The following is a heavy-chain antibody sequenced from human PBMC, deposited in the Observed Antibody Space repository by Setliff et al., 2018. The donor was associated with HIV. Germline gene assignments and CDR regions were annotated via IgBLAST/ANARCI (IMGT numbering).Heavy chain of an antibody. J-gene: IGHJ3*02. Sequence: SETLSLTCTVSGGSISSHYWSWIRQPPGKGLEWIGSIYYSGSTHYNPSLKSRVTISVDTSKNQFSLKLTSVTVADTAVYYCARHLRATAGKAAFDIWGQGTMVTVSS. V-gene: IGHV4-59*05. CDR3: ARHLRATAGKAAFDI. CDR1: GGSISSHY. D-gene: IGHD3-3*02. CDR2: IYYSGST.